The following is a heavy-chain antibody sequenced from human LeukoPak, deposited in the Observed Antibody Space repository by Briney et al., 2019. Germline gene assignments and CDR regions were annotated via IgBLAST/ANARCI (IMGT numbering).Heavy chain of an antibody. CDR3: ARAGVYVTPTIDFDY. J-gene: IGHJ4*02. D-gene: IGHD5/OR15-5a*01. CDR2: IYTSGST. CDR1: GGSISSGSYY. V-gene: IGHV4-61*02. Sequence: SQTLSLTCTVSGGSISSGSYYWSWIRQPAGKGLEWIGRIYTSGSTNYNPSLKSRVTISVDTSKNQFSLKLSSVTAADTAVYYCARAGVYVTPTIDFDYWGQGTLVTVSS.